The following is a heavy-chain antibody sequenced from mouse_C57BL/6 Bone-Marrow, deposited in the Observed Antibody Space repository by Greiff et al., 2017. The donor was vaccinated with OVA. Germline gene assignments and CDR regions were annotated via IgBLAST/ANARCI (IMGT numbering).Heavy chain of an antibody. V-gene: IGHV1-76*01. J-gene: IGHJ3*01. CDR3: ARGAYRNWFAY. Sequence: QVQLQQSGAELVRPGASVKLSCKASGYTFTDYYINWVKQRPGQGLAWIARIYPGSGNPYYNEKFKGKATLTAEKSSSTAYMQLSSLTSEDAAVYFCARGAYRNWFAYWGQGTLVTVSA. CDR2: IYPGSGNP. D-gene: IGHD2-14*01. CDR1: GYTFTDYY.